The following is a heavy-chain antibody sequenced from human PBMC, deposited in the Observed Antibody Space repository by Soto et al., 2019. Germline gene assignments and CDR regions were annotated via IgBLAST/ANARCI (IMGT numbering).Heavy chain of an antibody. V-gene: IGHV4-4*07. CDR3: AREGSYSAYNFAHGIQLWSFDF. CDR1: GGSINTFY. CDR2: IFSSGST. D-gene: IGHD5-12*01. J-gene: IGHJ4*02. Sequence: CTVSGGSINTFYWSWVRQPAGKGLEWIGRIFSSGSTSFNPSLESRVAMSVDTSKNHFSLNLSSVTAADMAVYYCAREGSYSAYNFAHGIQLWSFDFWGQGALVTVSS.